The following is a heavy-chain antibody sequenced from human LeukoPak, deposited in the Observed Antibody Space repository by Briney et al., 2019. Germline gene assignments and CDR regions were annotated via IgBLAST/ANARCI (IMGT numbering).Heavy chain of an antibody. D-gene: IGHD2-2*01. CDR3: ARARCCSSTSCPSPYYYYYMDV. J-gene: IGHJ6*03. CDR1: GYSFTNYW. V-gene: IGHV5-51*01. CDR2: IYPGDSDT. Sequence: GESLKISCKGSGYSFTNYWIGWVRQMPGKGLEWMGIIYPGDSDTRYSPSFQGLVTISADKSISTAYLQWRSLKASDTAMYYCARARCCSSTSCPSPYYYYYMDVWGKGTTVTVSS.